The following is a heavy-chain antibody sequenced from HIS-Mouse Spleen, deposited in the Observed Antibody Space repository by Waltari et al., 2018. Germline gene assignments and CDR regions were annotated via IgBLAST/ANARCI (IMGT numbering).Heavy chain of an antibody. J-gene: IGHJ4*02. CDR1: GFTFRGSA. CDR3: TRPGSGY. D-gene: IGHD1-1*01. V-gene: IGHV3-73*02. CDR2: IRSKANSYAT. Sequence: EVQLVESGGGLVQPGGSLNLSCAASGFTFRGSAMHWVRQASGKGLGWVGRIRSKANSYATAYAASVKGRFTISRDDSKNTAYLQMNSLKTEDTVVYYCTRPGSGYWGQGTLVTVSS.